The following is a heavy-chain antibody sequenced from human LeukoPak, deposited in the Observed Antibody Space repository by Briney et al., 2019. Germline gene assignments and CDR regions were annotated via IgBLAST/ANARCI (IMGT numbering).Heavy chain of an antibody. CDR3: AKSAGGYSYTDAFDI. J-gene: IGHJ3*02. CDR1: GFTFRNYA. V-gene: IGHV3-30-3*02. Sequence: GGSLRLSCVASGFTFRNYAMHRVRQAPGRGLEWVAVISYDGIEKYYADSVKGRFTISRDDSKNTLYLQMNSLRAEDTAVYYCAKSAGGYSYTDAFDIWGQGTMVTVSS. D-gene: IGHD3-10*01. CDR2: ISYDGIEK.